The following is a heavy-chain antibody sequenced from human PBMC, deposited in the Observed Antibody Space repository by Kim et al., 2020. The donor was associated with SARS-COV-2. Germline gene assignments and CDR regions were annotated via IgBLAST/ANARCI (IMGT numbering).Heavy chain of an antibody. J-gene: IGHJ5*02. Sequence: SVKVSCKASGGTFSSYAISWVRQAPGQGLEWMGGIIPIFGTANYAQKFQGRVTITADESTSTAYMELSSLRSEDTAVYYCARVEGITIFGVVPGWFDPWGQGTLVTVSS. CDR3: ARVEGITIFGVVPGWFDP. D-gene: IGHD3-3*01. CDR1: GGTFSSYA. CDR2: IIPIFGTA. V-gene: IGHV1-69*13.